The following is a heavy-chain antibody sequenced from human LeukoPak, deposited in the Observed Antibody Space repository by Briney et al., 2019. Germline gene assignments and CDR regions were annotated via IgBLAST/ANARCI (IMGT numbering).Heavy chain of an antibody. V-gene: IGHV3-74*01. Sequence: PGGSLRLSCAASGFTLSSYWMHWVRQTPGKGPVWVSRINSDGSSTSYADSVKGRFTISRDNAKNTLYLQMNSLRAEDTAVYYCASLGYCSGGSCDYWGQGTLVTVSS. CDR3: ASLGYCSGGSCDY. CDR2: INSDGSST. CDR1: GFTLSSYW. D-gene: IGHD2-15*01. J-gene: IGHJ4*02.